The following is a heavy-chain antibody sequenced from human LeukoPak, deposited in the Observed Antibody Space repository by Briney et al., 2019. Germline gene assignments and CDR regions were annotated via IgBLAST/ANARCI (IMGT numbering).Heavy chain of an antibody. J-gene: IGHJ6*02. CDR1: GYTFTSYY. CDR3: ARDLNYGVYCSGGSCYSHLYYYYGMDV. V-gene: IGHV1-46*01. CDR2: INPSGGST. Sequence: RASVKFSCKASGYTFTSYYMHWVRQAPGQGLEWMGIINPSGGSTSYAQKFQGRVTMTRDTSTCTVYMELSSLRSEDTAVYYCARDLNYGVYCSGGSCYSHLYYYYGMDVWGQGTTVTASS. D-gene: IGHD2-15*01.